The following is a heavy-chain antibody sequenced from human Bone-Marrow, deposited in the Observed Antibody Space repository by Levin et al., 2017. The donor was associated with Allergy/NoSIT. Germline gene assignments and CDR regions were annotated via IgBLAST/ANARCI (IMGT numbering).Heavy chain of an antibody. CDR1: VFTFDDYA. J-gene: IGHJ4*02. CDR3: AKDRSAARPKYIFDY. D-gene: IGHD6-6*01. CDR2: ISWNSGSI. Sequence: SLKISCAASVFTFDDYAMHWVRQAPGKGLEWVSVISWNSGSIGYADSVKGRFTISRDNAKNSLYLQMISLRAEDTGLYYCAKDRSAARPKYIFDYWGEGTLDNV. V-gene: IGHV3-9*01.